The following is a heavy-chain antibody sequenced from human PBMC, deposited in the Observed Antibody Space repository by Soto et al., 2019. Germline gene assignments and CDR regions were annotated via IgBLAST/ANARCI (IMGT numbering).Heavy chain of an antibody. CDR2: IHYSGST. CDR3: ARSYTCGWYSNYFDY. D-gene: IGHD6-19*01. CDR1: GGSISSYY. J-gene: IGHJ4*02. Sequence: QVQLQESGPGLVKPSETLSLTCTVSGGSISSYYWNWIRQSPGKGLEWIGYIHYSGSTNYNPSLKSRVTISVDTSKNQFSLKLSSVTTADTAVYYCARSYTCGWYSNYFDYWGQGTLVTVSS. V-gene: IGHV4-59*01.